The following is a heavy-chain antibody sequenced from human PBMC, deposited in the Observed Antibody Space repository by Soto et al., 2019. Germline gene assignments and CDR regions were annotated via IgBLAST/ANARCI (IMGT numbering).Heavy chain of an antibody. CDR2: ISAYNGNT. CDR3: ASKDSGYASVAFDI. Sequence: ASVKVSFKASGYTFTSYGISWVRQAPGQGLERMGWISAYNGNTNYAQKLQGRVTMTTDTSTSTAYMELRSLRSDDTAVYYCASKDSGYASVAFDIWGQGTMVTVSS. V-gene: IGHV1-18*04. CDR1: GYTFTSYG. D-gene: IGHD5-12*01. J-gene: IGHJ3*02.